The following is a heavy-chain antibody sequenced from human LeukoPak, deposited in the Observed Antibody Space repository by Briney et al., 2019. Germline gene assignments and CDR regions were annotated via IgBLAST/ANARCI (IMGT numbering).Heavy chain of an antibody. V-gene: IGHV5-51*04. CDR2: IYPGDSDT. Sequence: GESLKISWKGSGYSFTSFWIGLVRPIPGEGLGWVGIIYPGDSDTRYSPSFQGQVTIPADKPISTAYLQWSSLKASDTAMYYCARMDAEQYYFDYWGQGTLVTVSS. J-gene: IGHJ4*02. D-gene: IGHD1/OR15-1a*01. CDR3: ARMDAEQYYFDY. CDR1: GYSFTSFW.